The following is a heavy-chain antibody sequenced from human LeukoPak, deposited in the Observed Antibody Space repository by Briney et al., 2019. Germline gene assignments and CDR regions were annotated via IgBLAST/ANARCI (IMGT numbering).Heavy chain of an antibody. CDR2: IIPILGIA. CDR1: GGTFSSYA. V-gene: IGHV1-69*04. Sequence: GASVKVSCKASGGTFSSYAISWVRQAPGQGLEWMGRIIPILGIANYAQKFQGRVTTTADKSTSTAYMELSSLRSEDTAVYYCARDPNYDFWSGPYYFDYWGQGTLVTVSS. D-gene: IGHD3-3*01. J-gene: IGHJ4*02. CDR3: ARDPNYDFWSGPYYFDY.